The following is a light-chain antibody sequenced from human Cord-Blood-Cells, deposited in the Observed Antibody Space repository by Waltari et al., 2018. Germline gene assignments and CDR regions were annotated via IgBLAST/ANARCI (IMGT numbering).Light chain of an antibody. CDR1: SSDVGSFNL. J-gene: IGLJ3*02. CDR3: CSYAGSSTWV. CDR2: EGS. Sequence: QSALTQPASVSGSPGQSITISCTGTSSDVGSFNLVSWYQQHPGKAPKLMIYEGSKRPSGVSNRFPASKSGNTASLTISGLQAEDEADYYCCSYAGSSTWVFGGGTKLTVL. V-gene: IGLV2-23*01.